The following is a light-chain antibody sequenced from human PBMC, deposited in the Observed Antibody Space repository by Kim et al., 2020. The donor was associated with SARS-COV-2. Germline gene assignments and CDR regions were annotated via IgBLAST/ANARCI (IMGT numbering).Light chain of an antibody. V-gene: IGKV3-20*01. CDR3: QQYGSPPST. Sequence: CPGERATLSCRASQSVSSNYLAWYQQKPGQAPSLLIYDASSRATGIPDRISGSGSGTDFTLTISRLEPEDFAVYFCQQYGSPPSTFGQGTRLEIK. CDR1: QSVSSNY. CDR2: DAS. J-gene: IGKJ5*01.